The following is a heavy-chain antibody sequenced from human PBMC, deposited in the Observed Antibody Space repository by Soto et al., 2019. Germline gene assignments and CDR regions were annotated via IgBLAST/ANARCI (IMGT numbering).Heavy chain of an antibody. V-gene: IGHV4-59*02. CDR3: ARGPYGSSNWFDP. CDR2: VYYSGST. D-gene: IGHD6-13*01. Sequence: SETLSLTCTVSGGSVSNYYWSWIRQPPGKGLEWIGYVYYSGSTTYNPSLKSRVTMSLDTSRNHFSLNLSSVTAADTAVYYCARGPYGSSNWFDPWGQGTLVTVSS. J-gene: IGHJ5*02. CDR1: GGSVSNYY.